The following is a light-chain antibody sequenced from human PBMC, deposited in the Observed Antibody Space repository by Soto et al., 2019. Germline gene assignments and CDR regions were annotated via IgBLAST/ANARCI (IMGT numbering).Light chain of an antibody. J-gene: IGKJ2*02. CDR3: QQYYSTPCT. Sequence: DIVMTQSPDSLAVSLGERATINCKSSQSVLYSSNNKNYLTWYQQKPGQPPKLLIYWASTRESGVPDGFSGSGSGTDFTLTISSLQAEDVAVDYCQQYYSTPCTFGQGTKLEIK. CDR2: WAS. V-gene: IGKV4-1*01. CDR1: QSVLYSSNNKNY.